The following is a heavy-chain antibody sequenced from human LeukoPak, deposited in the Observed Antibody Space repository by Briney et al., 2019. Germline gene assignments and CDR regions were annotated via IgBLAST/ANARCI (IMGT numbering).Heavy chain of an antibody. CDR3: AREVGGVEYFSWGPGEYYFDY. Sequence: GASVKVSCKASGGTFSSYAISWVRQAPGQGLEWMGGIIPIFGTANYAQKFQGRVTITTDESTSTAYMELSSLRSEDTAVYYCAREVGGVEYFSWGPGEYYFDYWGQGTLVTVSS. D-gene: IGHD3-10*01. V-gene: IGHV1-69*05. J-gene: IGHJ4*02. CDR1: GGTFSSYA. CDR2: IIPIFGTA.